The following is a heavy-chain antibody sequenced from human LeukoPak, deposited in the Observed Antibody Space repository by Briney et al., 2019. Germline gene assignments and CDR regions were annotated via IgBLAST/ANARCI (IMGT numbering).Heavy chain of an antibody. J-gene: IGHJ5*02. Sequence: PGGSLRLSCAASGFXFSRYWIHWVRHSPGKGLVWVSRINEDGSTTTYADSVKGRFTISRDNAKNTLHLQMNSLRAEDTAVYYCARGVPPCFDPWGQGTLVTVSS. CDR1: GFXFSRYW. V-gene: IGHV3-74*03. CDR3: ARGVPPCFDP. D-gene: IGHD3-10*01. CDR2: INEDGSTT.